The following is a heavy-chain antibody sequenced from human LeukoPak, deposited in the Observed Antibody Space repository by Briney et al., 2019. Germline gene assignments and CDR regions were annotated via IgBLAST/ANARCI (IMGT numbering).Heavy chain of an antibody. J-gene: IGHJ4*02. D-gene: IGHD3-10*01. Sequence: PGGSLRLSCAASGFTFSSYSMNWVRQAPGKGLEWVSYISSSSSSTIYYSDSVKGRFTISRDNAKNSLYLQMNSLRDEDTAVYYCGTSMVRGGVFDYWGQGTLVTVSS. CDR3: GTSMVRGGVFDY. CDR2: ISSSSSSTI. CDR1: GFTFSSYS. V-gene: IGHV3-48*02.